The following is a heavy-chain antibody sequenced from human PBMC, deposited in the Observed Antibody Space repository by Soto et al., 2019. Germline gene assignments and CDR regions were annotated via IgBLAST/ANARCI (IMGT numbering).Heavy chain of an antibody. J-gene: IGHJ4*02. D-gene: IGHD2-21*02. CDR2: INHSGST. CDR1: GGSFSGYY. V-gene: IGHV4-34*01. Sequence: PSETLSLTCAVYGGSFSGYYWSWIRQPPGKGLEWIGEINHSGSTNYNPSLKSRVTISVDTSKNQFSLKLSSVTAADTAVYYCARGPGALVTFDYWGQGTLVTVSS. CDR3: ARGPGALVTFDY.